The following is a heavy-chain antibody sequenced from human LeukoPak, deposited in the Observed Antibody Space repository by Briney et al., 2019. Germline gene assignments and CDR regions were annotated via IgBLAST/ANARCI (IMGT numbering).Heavy chain of an antibody. D-gene: IGHD4-17*01. CDR1: GFTFSSYG. J-gene: IGHJ3*02. Sequence: GGSLRLSCAASGFTFSSYGMLWVRQAPGKGLEWVAVISYDGSNKYYADSVKGRFTISRDNSKNTLYLQMNSLRAEDTAVYYCARGLNDYGNRGYAFDIWGQGTMVTVSS. CDR3: ARGLNDYGNRGYAFDI. V-gene: IGHV3-30*19. CDR2: ISYDGSNK.